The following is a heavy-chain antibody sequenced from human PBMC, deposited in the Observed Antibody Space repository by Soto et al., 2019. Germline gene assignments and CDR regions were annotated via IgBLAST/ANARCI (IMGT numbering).Heavy chain of an antibody. J-gene: IGHJ4*02. D-gene: IGHD2-2*01. CDR3: AKEDIVVVPAATFDY. Sequence: GGALRSSCAARGVTVCSYGLWWVRQAQGKGMKWVSAISGSGGSTYYADSVKGRFTISRDNSKNTLYLQMNSLRAEDTAVYYCAKEDIVVVPAATFDYWVQGSLVTVSS. CDR2: ISGSGGST. V-gene: IGHV3-23*01. CDR1: GVTVCSYG.